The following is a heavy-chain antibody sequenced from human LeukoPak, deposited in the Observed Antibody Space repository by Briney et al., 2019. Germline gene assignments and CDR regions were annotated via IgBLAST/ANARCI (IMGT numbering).Heavy chain of an antibody. CDR1: GGSFSGYY. CDR2: INHSGST. CDR3: ARAPLTVTSSFDY. V-gene: IGHV4-34*01. Sequence: SETLSLTCAVYGGSFSGYYWSWIRQPPGKGLEWIGEINHSGSTNYNPSLKSRVTISVDTSKNQFSLKLSSVTAADTAVYYCARAPLTVTSSFDYWGQGTLVTVSS. D-gene: IGHD4-17*01. J-gene: IGHJ4*02.